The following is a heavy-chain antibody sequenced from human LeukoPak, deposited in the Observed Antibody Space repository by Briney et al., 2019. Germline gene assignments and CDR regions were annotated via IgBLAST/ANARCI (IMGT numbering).Heavy chain of an antibody. J-gene: IGHJ4*02. CDR2: ISYDGSNK. Sequence: PGRSLRLSCAASGFTFSSYAMHWVRQAPGKGLEWVAVISYDGSNKYYADSVKGRFTISRDNSKNTPYLQMNSLRAEDTAVYYCARDWKPRYSGYEIDYWGQGTLVTVSS. V-gene: IGHV3-30*04. D-gene: IGHD5-12*01. CDR1: GFTFSSYA. CDR3: ARDWKPRYSGYEIDY.